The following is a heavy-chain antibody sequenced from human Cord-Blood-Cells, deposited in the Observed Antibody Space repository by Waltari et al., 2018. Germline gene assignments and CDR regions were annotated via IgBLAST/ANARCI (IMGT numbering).Heavy chain of an antibody. J-gene: IGHJ4*02. Sequence: QVQLQESGPGLVKPSETLSLTCAVSGYSISSGYYWGWIRQPPGKGLEGIGGIYHSGSTYYHPSLKGRVTISVDTSKNQFSLKLSAVTAADTAVYYCARSGTWGQGTLVTVSS. CDR2: IYHSGST. D-gene: IGHD1-1*01. V-gene: IGHV4-38-2*01. CDR1: GYSISSGYY. CDR3: ARSGT.